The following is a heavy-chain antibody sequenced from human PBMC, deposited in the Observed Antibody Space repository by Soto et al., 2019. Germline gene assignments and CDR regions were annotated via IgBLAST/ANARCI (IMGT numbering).Heavy chain of an antibody. CDR3: ARSLGYCSSTSCYEGGY. CDR2: ISAYNGNT. J-gene: IGHJ4*02. Sequence: VKVSCKASGYTFTSYGISWVRQAPGQGLEWMGWISAYNGNTNYAQKLQGRVTMTTDTSTSTAYMELRSLRSDDTAVYYCARSLGYCSSTSCYEGGYWGQGTLVNVSS. CDR1: GYTFTSYG. V-gene: IGHV1-18*01. D-gene: IGHD2-2*01.